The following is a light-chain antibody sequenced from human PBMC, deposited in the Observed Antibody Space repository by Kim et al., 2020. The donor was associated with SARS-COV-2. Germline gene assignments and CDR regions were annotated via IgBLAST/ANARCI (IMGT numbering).Light chain of an antibody. J-gene: IGLJ3*02. V-gene: IGLV1-47*02. CDR1: SSNIGSNY. Sequence: ELTQPPSASGTPGQRVTISCSGSSSNIGSNYVYWYQQLPGTAPKLLIYSNNQRPSGVPDRFSGSKSGTSASLAISGLRSEDEADYYCAAWDDSLSGWVFGGGIQLTVL. CDR3: AAWDDSLSGWV. CDR2: SNN.